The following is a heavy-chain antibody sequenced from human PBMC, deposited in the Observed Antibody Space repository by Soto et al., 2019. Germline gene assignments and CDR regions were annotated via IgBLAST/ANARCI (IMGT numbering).Heavy chain of an antibody. Sequence: EVQVLESGGGLAQPGGSLRLSCVASGFTFSDYAMAWVRQSPGKGLEWVSSISGSGGSTYYADSVKGRFTISRDNSKNTVFLQMNSLRAEDTAVYYCARDPPATRHGMDVWGQGTTVTVSS. CDR3: ARDPPATRHGMDV. V-gene: IGHV3-23*01. CDR2: ISGSGGST. CDR1: GFTFSDYA. J-gene: IGHJ6*02.